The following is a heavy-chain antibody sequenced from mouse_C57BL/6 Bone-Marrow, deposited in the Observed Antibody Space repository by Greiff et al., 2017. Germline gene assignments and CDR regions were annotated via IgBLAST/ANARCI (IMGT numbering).Heavy chain of an antibody. CDR1: GYTFTSYW. Sequence: VQLQQPGAELVRPGSSVKLSCKASGYTFTSYWMDWVKQRPGQGLEWIGNIYPSDSGTHYNQKFKGKATLTVDKSSNTAYMQLSSLTSEDSAVYYGAGDGYNGPCGDFEVWGTGTTVNVSA. CDR2: IYPSDSGT. J-gene: IGHJ1*03. CDR3: AGDGYNGPCGDFEV. V-gene: IGHV1-61*01. D-gene: IGHD1-1*01.